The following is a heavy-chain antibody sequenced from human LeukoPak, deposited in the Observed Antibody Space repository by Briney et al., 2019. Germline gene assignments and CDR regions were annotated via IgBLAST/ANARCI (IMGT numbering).Heavy chain of an antibody. CDR1: GGSISSGSYY. CDR3: ARGYVDSSGWSPNWFDP. J-gene: IGHJ5*02. V-gene: IGHV4-61*02. Sequence: SSQTLSLTCTVSGGSISSGSYYWSWIRQPAGKGLEWIGRIYTSGSTNYNPSLKSRITISVDTSKNQFSLKLSSVTAADTAVYYCARGYVDSSGWSPNWFDPWGQGTLVTVSS. D-gene: IGHD6-19*01. CDR2: IYTSGST.